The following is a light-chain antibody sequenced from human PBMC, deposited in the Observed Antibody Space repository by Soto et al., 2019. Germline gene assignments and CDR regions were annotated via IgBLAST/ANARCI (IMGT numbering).Light chain of an antibody. CDR2: LGS. V-gene: IGKV2-28*01. CDR1: QSLLHSNGYNY. J-gene: IGKJ5*01. CDR3: KQCLQSPPT. Sequence: VMTQSTLALPVTPGEPASISCRSVQSLLHSNGYNYLDWYLQKPGQSPQLLIYLGSSRSSGVPDRFSGSGSGTDFTLKISRVEAEDVGVYYCKQCLQSPPTFRQGTRLEIK.